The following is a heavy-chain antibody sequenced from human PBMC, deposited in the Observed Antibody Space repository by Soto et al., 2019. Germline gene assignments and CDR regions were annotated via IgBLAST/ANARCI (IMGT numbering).Heavy chain of an antibody. CDR1: GFTFSTYG. D-gene: IGHD4-17*01. CDR2: IWFDGSSQ. Sequence: VGSLRLSCAASGFTFSTYGMHWVRQAPGKGLEWVAFIWFDGSSQDYGVSVKGRFTISKDNSKNTVYLQMNSLRAEDTAIYYCARDRIHDFGDLLPDYWGQGTLVTVSS. CDR3: ARDRIHDFGDLLPDY. V-gene: IGHV3-33*01. J-gene: IGHJ4*02.